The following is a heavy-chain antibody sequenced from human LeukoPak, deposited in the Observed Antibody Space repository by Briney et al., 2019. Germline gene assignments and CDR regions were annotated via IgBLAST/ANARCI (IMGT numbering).Heavy chain of an antibody. J-gene: IGHJ4*02. D-gene: IGHD1-26*01. Sequence: ASVKVSCKASGYTFTSYYMRWVRQAPGQGLEWMGIINPSGGSTSYAQKFQGRVTMTRDTSTSTVYMELSSLRSEDTAVYYCARAGGVYSGSYYFDYWGQGTLVTVSS. CDR1: GYTFTSYY. CDR2: INPSGGST. CDR3: ARAGGVYSGSYYFDY. V-gene: IGHV1-46*01.